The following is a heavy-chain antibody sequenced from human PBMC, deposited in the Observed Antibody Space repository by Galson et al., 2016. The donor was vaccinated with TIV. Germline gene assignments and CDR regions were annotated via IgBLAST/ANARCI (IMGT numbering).Heavy chain of an antibody. D-gene: IGHD6-13*01. V-gene: IGHV4-59*01. Sequence: ETLSLTCTVSGGSINSYYWRWIRQPPGKGLEWIGYIFYSGTTNYNPSLESRVTIPLDTSKNQFSLKLSSVTAADTALYYCARGRSTTAAGTPFDYWGQGTLVTVSS. J-gene: IGHJ4*02. CDR3: ARGRSTTAAGTPFDY. CDR2: IFYSGTT. CDR1: GGSINSYY.